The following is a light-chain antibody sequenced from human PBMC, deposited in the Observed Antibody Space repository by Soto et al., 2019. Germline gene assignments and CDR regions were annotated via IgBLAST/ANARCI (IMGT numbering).Light chain of an antibody. CDR2: EVS. V-gene: IGLV2-14*01. CDR1: SSDVGGYNY. Sequence: QSALTQPASVSGSPGQSITISCTGTSSDVGGYNYVSWYQQHPGKTPKLMIYEVSNRPSGVYNRFSGSKSGNTASLTISGLQAEDEADYYCSSYTSSSTPDVFGTGTKVTVL. CDR3: SSYTSSSTPDV. J-gene: IGLJ1*01.